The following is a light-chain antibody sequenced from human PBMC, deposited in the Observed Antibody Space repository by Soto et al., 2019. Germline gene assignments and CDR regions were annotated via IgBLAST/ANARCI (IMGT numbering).Light chain of an antibody. CDR2: KAS. CDR1: QSIISW. Sequence: DIQMTPSPSTLSASVGDIGIITFRASQSIISWLAWYQQKPGKAPKLLIYKASSLESGVPSRFSGSGSGTEFTLTISSLQPDDFATYYCQQYNSHSPLTFGGGTKVDIK. V-gene: IGKV1-5*03. J-gene: IGKJ4*01. CDR3: QQYNSHSPLT.